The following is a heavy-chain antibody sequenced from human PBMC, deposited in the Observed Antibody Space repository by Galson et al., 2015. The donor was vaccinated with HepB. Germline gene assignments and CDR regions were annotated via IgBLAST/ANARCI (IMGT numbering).Heavy chain of an antibody. D-gene: IGHD4-11*01. CDR1: GYTFTSYD. J-gene: IGHJ6*02. CDR2: IIPIFGTA. Sequence: SVKVSCKASGYTFTSYDINWVRQATGQGLEWMGGIIPIFGTANYAQKFQGRVTITADKSTGTAYMELSSLRSEDTAVYYCASPGDATVTYYYGMDVWGQGTTVTVSS. V-gene: IGHV1-69*06. CDR3: ASPGDATVTYYYGMDV.